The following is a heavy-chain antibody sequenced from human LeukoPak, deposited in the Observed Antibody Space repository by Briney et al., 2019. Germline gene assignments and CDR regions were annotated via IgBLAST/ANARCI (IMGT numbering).Heavy chain of an antibody. V-gene: IGHV3-23*01. CDR2: ISGSGGST. J-gene: IGHJ6*02. Sequence: GGSPRLSCAASGFTFSSYAMSWVRQAPGKGLEWVSAISGSGGSTYYADSVKGRFTISRDNSKNTLYLQMNSLRAEDTAVYYCAKGRANYYGMDVWGQGTTVTVSS. CDR3: AKGRANYYGMDV. CDR1: GFTFSSYA.